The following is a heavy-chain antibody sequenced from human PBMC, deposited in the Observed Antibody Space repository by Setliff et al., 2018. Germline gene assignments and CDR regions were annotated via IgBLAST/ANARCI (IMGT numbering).Heavy chain of an antibody. D-gene: IGHD6-13*01. CDR2: LHTSGST. J-gene: IGHJ4*02. CDR3: ARQPGDEQQLVGD. CDR1: GASINSGTYY. V-gene: IGHV4-61*02. Sequence: SETLSLTCAVSGASINSGTYYWSWIRQPAGKGLEWVGRLHTSGSTTYNPSLQSRVTISVDTSKNQFSLMLTSVTAADTAVYYCARQPGDEQQLVGDWGQGTLVTVSS.